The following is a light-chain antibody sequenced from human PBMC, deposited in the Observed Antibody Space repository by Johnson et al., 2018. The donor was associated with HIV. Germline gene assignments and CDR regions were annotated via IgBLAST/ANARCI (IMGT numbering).Light chain of an antibody. CDR1: SSNIGNNY. CDR3: GTWDSGLGAHYV. Sequence: QSVLTQPPSVSAAPGQKVTISCSGSSSNIGNNYVSWYQQLPGTAPKLLIYDNNKRPSGIPDRFSASKSGTSATLDITGLQTGDGADYYCGTWDSGLGAHYVFGTGTKVTVL. CDR2: DNN. V-gene: IGLV1-51*01. J-gene: IGLJ1*01.